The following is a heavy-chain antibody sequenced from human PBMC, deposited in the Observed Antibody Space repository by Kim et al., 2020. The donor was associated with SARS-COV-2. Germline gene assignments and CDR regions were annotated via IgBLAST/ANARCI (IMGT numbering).Heavy chain of an antibody. V-gene: IGHV3-74*01. CDR3: ALTGNTAY. CDR2: DGSSR. D-gene: IGHD1-7*01. J-gene: IGHJ4*02. Sequence: DGSSRRYADSVRGPCTISRDNAKNTLYLQMSSLRAEDTAMYYCALTGNTAYWGQGTLVTVSS.